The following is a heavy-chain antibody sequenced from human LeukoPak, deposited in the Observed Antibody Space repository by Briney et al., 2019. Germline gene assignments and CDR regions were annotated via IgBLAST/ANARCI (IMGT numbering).Heavy chain of an antibody. CDR2: ISSSSSTI. CDR1: GFTFSSYE. Sequence: GGSLRLSCAASGFTFSSYEMNWVRQAPGKGLEWVSYISSSSSTIYYADSVKGRFTISRDNSKNTLHLQMNSLRPADTAVYYCAKLWNEVGTTIYWGQGTLVTASS. J-gene: IGHJ4*02. V-gene: IGHV3-48*01. D-gene: IGHD1-26*01. CDR3: AKLWNEVGTTIY.